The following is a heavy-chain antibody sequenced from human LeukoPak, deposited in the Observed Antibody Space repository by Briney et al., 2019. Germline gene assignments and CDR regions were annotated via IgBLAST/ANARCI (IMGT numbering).Heavy chain of an antibody. Sequence: PGGSLRLSCAASGFTFTDYGMHWVRQAPGKGLEWVAIVSNDGSSKSYADSVKGRFAISRDNSKNTLYLQLNSLRTEDTAVYYCAREGLLEATEYYYDSSGYVDWGQGTLVTVSS. CDR1: GFTFTDYG. J-gene: IGHJ4*02. CDR3: AREGLLEATEYYYDSSGYVD. D-gene: IGHD3-22*01. CDR2: VSNDGSSK. V-gene: IGHV3-30*03.